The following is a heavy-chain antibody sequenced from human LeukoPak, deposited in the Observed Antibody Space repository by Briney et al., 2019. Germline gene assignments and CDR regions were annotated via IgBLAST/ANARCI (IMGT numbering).Heavy chain of an antibody. CDR3: AREADSSGWYYFDY. J-gene: IGHJ4*02. Sequence: GGSLRLSCAASGFTFSTYWMSWVRQAPGKGLEWVANIKHDGSEKYYVDSVKGRFTISRDNAKNSLYLQMNSLRAEDTAVYYCAREADSSGWYYFDYWGQGTLVTVSS. CDR2: IKHDGSEK. CDR1: GFTFSTYW. V-gene: IGHV3-7*03. D-gene: IGHD6-19*01.